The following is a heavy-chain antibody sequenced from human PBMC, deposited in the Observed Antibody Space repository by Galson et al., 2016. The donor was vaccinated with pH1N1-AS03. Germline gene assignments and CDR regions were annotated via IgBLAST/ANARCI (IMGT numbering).Heavy chain of an antibody. CDR1: GFPFSTYW. V-gene: IGHV3-74*01. J-gene: IGHJ4*02. CDR3: ARGGDDYIWGSYSGDY. CDR2: INTDGSST. Sequence: SLRLSCAASGFPFSTYWMHWVRQVPGKGPVWISRINTDGSSTDYADSVKGRFTISRDNAKEMVYLQMNRLRADDTAVYYCARGGDDYIWGSYSGDYWGQGILVTASS. D-gene: IGHD3-16*01.